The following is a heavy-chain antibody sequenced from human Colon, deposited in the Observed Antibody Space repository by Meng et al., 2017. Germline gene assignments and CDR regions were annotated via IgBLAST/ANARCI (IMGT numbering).Heavy chain of an antibody. CDR1: GGSISSSIYY. D-gene: IGHD2-15*01. CDR2: IYSSGST. CDR3: ATDGWEYCDGGTCYSGWFDP. Sequence: SETLSLTCTVSGGSISSSIYYWSWIRQPAGKGLEWIGRIYSSGSTNYNPYLNIRVTRSVDTSKNQLSLRLNPVTAADTAVYYFATDGWEYCDGGTCYSGWFDPWGQGTLVTVSS. J-gene: IGHJ5*02. V-gene: IGHV4-61*02.